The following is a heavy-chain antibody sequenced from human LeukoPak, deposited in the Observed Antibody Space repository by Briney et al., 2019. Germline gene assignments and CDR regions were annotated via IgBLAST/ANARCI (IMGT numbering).Heavy chain of an antibody. V-gene: IGHV4-39*07. Sequence: SETLSLTCAVSGVSVSSSTYYWGWIRQPPGKGLEWIGSIYYSGTTYYNPPLKSRVTISVDTSKNQFSLKLSSVTAADTAVYYCAREDYYDSSGYYYDALDIWGQGTMVTVSS. CDR1: GVSVSSSTYY. CDR3: AREDYYDSSGYYYDALDI. CDR2: IYYSGTT. J-gene: IGHJ3*02. D-gene: IGHD3-22*01.